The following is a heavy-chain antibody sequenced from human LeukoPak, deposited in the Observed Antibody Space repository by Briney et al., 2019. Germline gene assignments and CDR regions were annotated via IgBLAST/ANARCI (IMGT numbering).Heavy chain of an antibody. V-gene: IGHV1-24*01. CDR3: ATDLSYFASGSFYIGY. Sequence: ASVKVSCNVSEFTIIDFSIHWVRQTPGKGLEWMGGFAPEYGETIYAEKFQGRVTLTEDTSTDIAYMELSSLTYEDTAVYYCATDLSYFASGSFYIGYWGQGTLVTVSS. J-gene: IGHJ4*02. CDR1: EFTIIDFS. CDR2: FAPEYGET. D-gene: IGHD3-10*01.